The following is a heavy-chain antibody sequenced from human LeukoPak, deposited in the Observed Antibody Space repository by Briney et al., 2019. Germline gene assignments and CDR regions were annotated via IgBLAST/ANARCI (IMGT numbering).Heavy chain of an antibody. Sequence: ASVKVSCKASGYTFTSYGITWVRQAPGQGLEWMGWIGAYSGNTNYAQNLQGRVTMTTDTSTSTAYMELRSLTSDDTAVYDCAREKQLFYYWGQGTLVTVSS. CDR2: IGAYSGNT. J-gene: IGHJ4*02. CDR1: GYTFTSYG. V-gene: IGHV1-18*01. D-gene: IGHD6-13*01. CDR3: AREKQLFYY.